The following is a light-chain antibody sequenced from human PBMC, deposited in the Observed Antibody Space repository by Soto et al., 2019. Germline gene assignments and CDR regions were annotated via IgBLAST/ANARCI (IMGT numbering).Light chain of an antibody. CDR3: QHRNNWPPGAA. V-gene: IGKV3-11*01. J-gene: IGKJ4*01. CDR2: DAS. CDR1: QSVGSY. Sequence: EIVLTQSPATLSLSPGERATLSCRASQSVGSYLAWYQQTPGQSPRLLIYDASNRATGIPARFSGSGSGTDFTLTISSLAPEDFAGSYCQHRNNWPPGAAFGGGTKVEIK.